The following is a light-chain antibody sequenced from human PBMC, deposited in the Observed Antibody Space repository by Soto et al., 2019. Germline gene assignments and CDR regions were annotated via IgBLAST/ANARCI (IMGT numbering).Light chain of an antibody. J-gene: IGLJ2*01. CDR3: TSYAGSNNVL. CDR2: EVS. CDR1: SSDVGGYTY. V-gene: IGLV2-8*01. Sequence: QSALTQPPSASGSPGQSVTISCTGTSSDVGGYTYVSWYQQHSGNAPKLMIYEVSKRPSGVPDRFSGSKSGNTASLTVSGLQAEDEADYYCTSYAGSNNVLFGGGTKVTVL.